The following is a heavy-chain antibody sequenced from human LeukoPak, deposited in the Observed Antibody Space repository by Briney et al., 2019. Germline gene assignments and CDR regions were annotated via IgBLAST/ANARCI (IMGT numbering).Heavy chain of an antibody. V-gene: IGHV3-74*01. J-gene: IGHJ4*02. CDR3: ARGGSVSGYYTTY. Sequence: GGSLRLSCVASGFTFSSYWMHWVRQPPGKGPVWVSRINTDGSTSSYADSVKGRFTISRDNARNSLYLQMNSLRAENTAVYYCARGGSVSGYYTTYWGQGTLVTVSS. CDR1: GFTFSSYW. CDR2: INTDGSTS. D-gene: IGHD3-22*01.